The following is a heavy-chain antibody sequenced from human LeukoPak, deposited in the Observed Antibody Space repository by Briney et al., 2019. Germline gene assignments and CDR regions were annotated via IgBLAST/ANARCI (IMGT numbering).Heavy chain of an antibody. CDR1: GYTFTGYY. D-gene: IGHD3-9*01. CDR3: ARAVTDYDILTGYYLNAFDI. J-gene: IGHJ3*02. V-gene: IGHV1-2*06. CDR2: INPNSGGT. Sequence: GASVKVSCKASGYTFTGYYMYWVRQAPGQGLEWMGRINPNSGGTNYAQKFQGRVTMTRDTSISTAYMELSRLRSDDTAVYYCARAVTDYDILTGYYLNAFDIWGQGTMVTVS.